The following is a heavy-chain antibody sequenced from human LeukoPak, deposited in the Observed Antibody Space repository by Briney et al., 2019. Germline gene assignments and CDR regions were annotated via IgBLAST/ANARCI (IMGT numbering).Heavy chain of an antibody. CDR3: ARYRDGYNYYFDY. D-gene: IGHD5-24*01. CDR2: ISSGGSTK. J-gene: IGHJ4*02. Sequence: GGSLRLSCAASGFTFNDYYMTWIRQAPGKGLEWVSYISSGGSTKSYADSVKGRFTISRDNAKNSLYLQMNSLRAEDTAVYYCARYRDGYNYYFDYWGQGTLVTVSS. V-gene: IGHV3-11*01. CDR1: GFTFNDYY.